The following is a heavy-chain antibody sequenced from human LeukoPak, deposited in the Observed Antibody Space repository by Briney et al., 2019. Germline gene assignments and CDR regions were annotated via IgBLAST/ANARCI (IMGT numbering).Heavy chain of an antibody. Sequence: SETLSLTCTVSGGSISSFYWSWIRQPPGKGLEYIGYISYSGTTSYNPSLKSRVTISVDTSKNQFSLKLTSVTAADTAVYYCARDKGLPLAFDIWGQGTMVTVSS. CDR1: GGSISSFY. D-gene: IGHD5/OR15-5a*01. J-gene: IGHJ3*02. CDR3: ARDKGLPLAFDI. CDR2: ISYSGTT. V-gene: IGHV4-59*01.